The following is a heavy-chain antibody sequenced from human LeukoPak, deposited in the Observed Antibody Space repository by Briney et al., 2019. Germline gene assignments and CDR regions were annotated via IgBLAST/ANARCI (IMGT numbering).Heavy chain of an antibody. CDR3: AGGKYYGLGTRPGYLGY. CDR1: DFSVNNNY. J-gene: IGHJ4*02. Sequence: GSLRLSCAASDFSVNNNYVDWVRQAPGKGLEWVSCMDNFGIKRYADSVQGRFTVSRDSARDMVFLQMNSLRVEDTAVYYCAGGKYYGLGTRPGYLGYWGLGTMVTVSS. V-gene: IGHV3-53*01. CDR2: MDNFGIK. D-gene: IGHD3-10*01.